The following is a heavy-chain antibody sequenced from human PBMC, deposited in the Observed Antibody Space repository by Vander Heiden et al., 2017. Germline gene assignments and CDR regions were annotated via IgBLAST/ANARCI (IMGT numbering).Heavy chain of an antibody. CDR3: AKGDYDILTGYQYYYYGMDV. Sequence: EVQLVESGGGLVQPGRSLRLSCAASGFTFDDYAMHWVRQAPGKGLEWVSGISWNSGSIGYADSVKGRFTISRDNAKNSLYLQMNSLRAEDTALYYCAKGDYDILTGYQYYYYGMDVWGQGTTVTVSS. V-gene: IGHV3-9*01. J-gene: IGHJ6*02. D-gene: IGHD3-9*01. CDR1: GFTFDDYA. CDR2: ISWNSGSI.